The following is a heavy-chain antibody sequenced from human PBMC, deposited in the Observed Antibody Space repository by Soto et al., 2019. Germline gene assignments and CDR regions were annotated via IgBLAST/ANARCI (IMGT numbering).Heavy chain of an antibody. V-gene: IGHV1-18*01. CDR1: GYTFTSYG. Sequence: QVQLVQSGAEVKKPGASVKVSCKASGYTFTSYGISWVRQAPGQGLEWMGWISVYNGNTNYSQKXXXXXXXXXXXXXXXXXXXXXXXXXXXXXXXXXXXXVGALGHWFDPWGQGTLVTVSS. CDR2: ISVYNGNT. CDR3: XXXVGALGHWFDP. J-gene: IGHJ5*02. D-gene: IGHD1-26*01.